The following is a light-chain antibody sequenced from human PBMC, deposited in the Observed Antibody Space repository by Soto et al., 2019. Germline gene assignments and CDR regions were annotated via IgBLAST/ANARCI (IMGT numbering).Light chain of an antibody. CDR3: QSYGSSLISYV. Sequence: QSVLTQPPSVSGAPGQRVTISCTGSSSNIGAGYDVHWYQQLPGTAPKLLIYGNSNRPSGVPDRFSGSKSGTSASLAITGLQAEDEADYYCQSYGSSLISYVFGTGTKLTVL. V-gene: IGLV1-40*01. CDR1: SSNIGAGYD. J-gene: IGLJ1*01. CDR2: GNS.